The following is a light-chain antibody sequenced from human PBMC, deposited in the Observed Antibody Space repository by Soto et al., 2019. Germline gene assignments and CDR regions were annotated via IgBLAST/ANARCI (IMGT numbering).Light chain of an antibody. Sequence: DIRMTQSPASLSASVGDRVTITCRASQTISHYLNWYQQKPGAAPKLLIYSASTLQSGVPSRFSGSGFGTDYTLTISSLQPADFDVYYCQQTFRTPHTFGQGTKVDIK. CDR3: QQTFRTPHT. J-gene: IGKJ2*01. CDR1: QTISHY. CDR2: SAS. V-gene: IGKV1-39*01.